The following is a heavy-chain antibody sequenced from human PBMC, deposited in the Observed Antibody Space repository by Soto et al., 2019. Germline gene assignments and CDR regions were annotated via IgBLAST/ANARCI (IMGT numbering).Heavy chain of an antibody. V-gene: IGHV1-69*13. CDR3: AVDRCASRGYHEFWFDP. CDR2: IIPIFGTA. J-gene: IGHJ5*02. D-gene: IGHD3-22*01. Sequence: SVKVSCKASGGTFSSYAISWVRQAPGQGLEWMGEIIPIFGTANYAQKFQGRVTITADESTSTAYMELSSLRSEDTAVYYCAVDRCASRGYHEFWFDPWGQGTLVTVSS. CDR1: GGTFSSYA.